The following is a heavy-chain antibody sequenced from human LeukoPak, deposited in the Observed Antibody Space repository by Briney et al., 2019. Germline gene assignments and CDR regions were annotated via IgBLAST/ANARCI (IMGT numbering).Heavy chain of an antibody. CDR2: ISAYNGNT. CDR1: GYTFTSYG. D-gene: IGHD3-22*01. Sequence: ASVEVSCKASGYTFTSYGISWVRQAPGQGLEWMGWISAYNGNTNYAQKLQGRVTMTTDTSTSTAYMELRSLRSDDTAVYYCARDSPVYYYDSSGSQRDAFDIWGQGAMVTVSS. V-gene: IGHV1-18*01. CDR3: ARDSPVYYYDSSGSQRDAFDI. J-gene: IGHJ3*02.